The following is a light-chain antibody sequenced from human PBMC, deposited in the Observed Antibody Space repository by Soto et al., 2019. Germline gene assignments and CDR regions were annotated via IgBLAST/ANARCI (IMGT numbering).Light chain of an antibody. Sequence: QSVLTQPPSAPGTPGQRVTISCSGSSSNIGTNTVNWYQQLPGTAPKLLIYNNNQRPSGVPDRFSGSKSGTSASLAISGLQSDIEADYYCAAWDDSLNGYVFGIGTKVTVL. J-gene: IGLJ1*01. CDR1: SSNIGTNT. CDR3: AAWDDSLNGYV. V-gene: IGLV1-44*01. CDR2: NNN.